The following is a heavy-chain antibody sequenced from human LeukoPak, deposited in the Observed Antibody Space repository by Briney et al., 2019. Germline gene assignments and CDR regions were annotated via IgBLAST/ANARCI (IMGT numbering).Heavy chain of an antibody. J-gene: IGHJ4*02. Sequence: GGSLRLSCAASGFTFSSYWMSWVRQAPGKGREWVANIKQDGSEKYYVDSVKGRFTISRDNAKNSLYLQMNSLRAEDTAVYYCARDYYDILTGYPGYWGQGTLVTVSS. V-gene: IGHV3-7*01. CDR1: GFTFSSYW. D-gene: IGHD3-9*01. CDR3: ARDYYDILTGYPGY. CDR2: IKQDGSEK.